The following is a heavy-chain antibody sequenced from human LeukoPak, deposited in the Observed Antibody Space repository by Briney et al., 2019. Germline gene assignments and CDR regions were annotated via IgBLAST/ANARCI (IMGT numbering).Heavy chain of an antibody. CDR1: GGSISSSSYY. CDR2: IYYSGST. V-gene: IGHV4-39*07. D-gene: IGHD4-17*01. J-gene: IGHJ4*02. CDR3: ARVGDYGDYVGY. Sequence: PSETLSLTCTVSGGSISSSSYYWGWIRQPPGKGLEWIGSIYYSGSTYYNPSLKSRVTISVDTSKNQFSLKLSSVTAADTAVYYCARVGDYGDYVGYWGQGTLVTVSS.